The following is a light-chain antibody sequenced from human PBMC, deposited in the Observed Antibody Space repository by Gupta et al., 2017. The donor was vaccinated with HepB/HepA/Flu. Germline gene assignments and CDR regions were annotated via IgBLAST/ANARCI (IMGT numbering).Light chain of an antibody. CDR3: QQSDSTPRT. J-gene: IGKJ1*01. CDR1: QNISSY. V-gene: IGKV1-39*01. Sequence: DIQMTHSPSSMSASVGDRVAITCRASQNISSYFNWYQQKPGKAPKLLIYAASSVQSGVPSRFSGSGSGTDFTLTISRLQPEDFATYYCQQSDSTPRTFGQGTKVEIK. CDR2: AAS.